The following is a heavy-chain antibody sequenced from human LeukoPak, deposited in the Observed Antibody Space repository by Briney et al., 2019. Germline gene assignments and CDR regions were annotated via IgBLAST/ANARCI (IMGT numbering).Heavy chain of an antibody. Sequence: GGSLRLSCAASAFTFSSYGMHWVRQAPGEGLEWVAYIQYDRTNEQYAHSVKGRFRISRDNSNNILYLQMNSLRTEDTAVYYCAKDRCSNGIGCYYYYMEVWGKGTTVTISS. CDR2: IQYDRTNE. CDR3: AKDRCSNGIGCYYYYMEV. J-gene: IGHJ6*03. CDR1: AFTFSSYG. V-gene: IGHV3-30*02. D-gene: IGHD2-8*01.